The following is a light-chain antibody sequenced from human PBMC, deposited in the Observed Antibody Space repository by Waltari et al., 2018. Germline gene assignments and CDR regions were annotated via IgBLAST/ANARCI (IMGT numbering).Light chain of an antibody. CDR1: QSLLDSDDGNTY. CDR3: MQAVELPRT. Sequence: DIVITQTPVSLCVTLGEPASLSCWSRQSLLDSDDGNTYLEWYLQRPGQSPHLLIYELSKQASGVPDRFRGSGSDTNFTLKISSVEAEDVGTYYCMQAVELPRTFGQGTKVEIK. V-gene: IGKV2-40*01. CDR2: ELS. J-gene: IGKJ1*01.